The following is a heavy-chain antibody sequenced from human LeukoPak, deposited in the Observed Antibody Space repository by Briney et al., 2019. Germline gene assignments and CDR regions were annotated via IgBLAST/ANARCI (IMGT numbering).Heavy chain of an antibody. CDR2: ISSSSSYI. J-gene: IGHJ6*02. V-gene: IGHV3-21*01. CDR3: AREGPIIAAAGIDYYYYYGMDV. CDR1: GFTFSSYS. D-gene: IGHD6-13*01. Sequence: GGSLRLSCAASGFTFSSYSMNWVRQAPGKGLEWVSSISSSSSYIYYADSVKGRFTISRDNAKNSLYLQMNSLRAEDTAVYYCAREGPIIAAAGIDYYYYYGMDVWGQGTTVTVSS.